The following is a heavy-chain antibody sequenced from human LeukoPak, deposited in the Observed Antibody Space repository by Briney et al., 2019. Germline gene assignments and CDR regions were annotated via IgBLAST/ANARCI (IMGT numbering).Heavy chain of an antibody. J-gene: IGHJ2*01. CDR2: ISSSSSYI. D-gene: IGHD3-3*01. CDR3: ARDFTFWSGYLAPGYFDL. CDR1: GFTFSSYS. Sequence: GGSLRLSCAASGFTFSSYSMNWVRQAPGKGLEWVSSISSSSSYIYYADSVKGRFTISRDNAKNSLYLQMNSLRAEDTAVYYCARDFTFWSGYLAPGYFDLWGRGTLVTVSS. V-gene: IGHV3-21*01.